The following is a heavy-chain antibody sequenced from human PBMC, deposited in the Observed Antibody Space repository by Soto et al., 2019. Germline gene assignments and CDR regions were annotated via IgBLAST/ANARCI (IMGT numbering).Heavy chain of an antibody. V-gene: IGHV3-30*18. D-gene: IGHD3-22*01. CDR2: ISYDGSNK. CDR1: GFTFSSYG. J-gene: IGHJ6*02. CDR3: AKDMADYYDSSGYYSHYYGMDV. Sequence: GGSLRLSXAASGFTFSSYGMHWVRQAPGKGLEWVAVISYDGSNKYYADSVKGRFTISRDNSKNTLYLQMNSLRAEDTAVYYCAKDMADYYDSSGYYSHYYGMDVWGQGTTVTVSS.